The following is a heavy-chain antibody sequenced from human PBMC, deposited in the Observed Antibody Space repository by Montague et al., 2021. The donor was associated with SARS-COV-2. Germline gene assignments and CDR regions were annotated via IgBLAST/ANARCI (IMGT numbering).Heavy chain of an antibody. V-gene: IGHV4-59*01. CDR3: ARGSGNPADNYYDGMDV. D-gene: IGHD3-3*01. CDR1: GGPISRNY. CDR2: VYFSGTT. Sequence: SETLSLTCTVSGGPISRNYWNWIRQPPGKGLEWMGYVYFSGTTNCNPSLKSRGTMSVDTSKYQFSLKLNSVTAADTAVYYCARGSGNPADNYYDGMDVWGLGTTVTVSS. J-gene: IGHJ6*02.